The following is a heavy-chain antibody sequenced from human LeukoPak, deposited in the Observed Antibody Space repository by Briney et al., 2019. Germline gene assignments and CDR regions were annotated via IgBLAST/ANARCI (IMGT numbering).Heavy chain of an antibody. CDR3: ARENYGQYYFDY. CDR1: GFTFRNYA. Sequence: GGSLGLSCAASGFTFRNYAMHWVRQAPGKGLEWVAVISYDGSNKYYADSVKGRFTISRDNSKNTLYLQMNSLRAEDTAVYSCARENYGQYYFDYWGQGTLVTVSS. J-gene: IGHJ4*02. CDR2: ISYDGSNK. V-gene: IGHV3-30-3*01. D-gene: IGHD3-10*01.